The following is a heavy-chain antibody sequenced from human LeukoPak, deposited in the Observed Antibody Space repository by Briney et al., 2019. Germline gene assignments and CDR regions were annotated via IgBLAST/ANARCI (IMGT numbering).Heavy chain of an antibody. V-gene: IGHV3-23*01. CDR2: ISGSGITT. CDR3: AKGTFMVESSSSLPDY. D-gene: IGHD6-6*01. J-gene: IGHJ4*02. CDR1: GFAFESFT. Sequence: GGSLRLSCAGSGFAFESFTMTWVRQAPGKGLEWVSAISGSGITTYYADSVKGRFAISRDNSKSTLYLQMNTLRAEDTAVYYCAKGTFMVESSSSLPDYWGQGTLVTVSS.